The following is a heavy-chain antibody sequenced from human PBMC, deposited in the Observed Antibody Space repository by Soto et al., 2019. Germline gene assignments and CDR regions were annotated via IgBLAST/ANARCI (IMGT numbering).Heavy chain of an antibody. CDR1: GFTFSSYS. V-gene: IGHV3-21*01. CDR2: ISSSSSYI. J-gene: IGHJ5*02. Sequence: GGSLRLSCAASGFTFSSYSMNWVRQAPGKGLEWVSSISSSSSYIYYADSVKGRFTISRDNAKNSLYLQMNSLRAEDTAVYYCARSDQLLPKRYNWFDPWGQGTLVTVSS. CDR3: ARSDQLLPKRYNWFDP. D-gene: IGHD2-2*01.